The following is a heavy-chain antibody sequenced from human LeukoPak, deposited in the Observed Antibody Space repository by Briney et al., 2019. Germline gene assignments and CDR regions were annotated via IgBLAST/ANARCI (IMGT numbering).Heavy chain of an antibody. Sequence: GGSLRLSCAASGFTFDDYGMSWVRQAPGKGQEWVSGINWNGGSTGYADSVKGRFTISRDNAKNSLYLQMNSLRAEDTALYYCARGTITFGGVIALYYFDYWGQGTLVTVSS. D-gene: IGHD3-16*02. J-gene: IGHJ4*02. CDR2: INWNGGST. V-gene: IGHV3-20*04. CDR1: GFTFDDYG. CDR3: ARGTITFGGVIALYYFDY.